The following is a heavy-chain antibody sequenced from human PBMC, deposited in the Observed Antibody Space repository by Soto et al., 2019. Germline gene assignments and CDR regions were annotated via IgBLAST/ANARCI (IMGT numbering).Heavy chain of an antibody. V-gene: IGHV4-39*01. CDR2: IYYNGST. CDR3: SRRGYYGSGSYRRGTNWFDP. CDR1: GGSISSSSYY. Sequence: TSETLSLTCTVSGGSISSSSYYWGWIRQPPGKGLEWIGSIYYNGSTYYNPSLKNRVNISVDTSKNQFSLKLSSVTAADTAVYYCSRRGYYGSGSYRRGTNWFDPWGQGTLVTVSS. J-gene: IGHJ5*02. D-gene: IGHD3-10*01.